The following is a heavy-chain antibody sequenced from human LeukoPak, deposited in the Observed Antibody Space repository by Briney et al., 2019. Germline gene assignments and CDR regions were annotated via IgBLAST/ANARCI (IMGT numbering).Heavy chain of an antibody. CDR2: IYPGDSDT. D-gene: IGHD2-21*02. V-gene: IGHV5-51*01. J-gene: IGHJ4*02. Sequence: GELLKISCKCSGYMFTSYWLCCVRQLPGEGLEWMGIIYPGDSDTRYSPSFRGQVTISADKSISTAYLQWITLKASDTAMYYCARLGPVTATYFFDYWGQGTLVTVSS. CDR3: ARLGPVTATYFFDY. CDR1: GYMFTSYW.